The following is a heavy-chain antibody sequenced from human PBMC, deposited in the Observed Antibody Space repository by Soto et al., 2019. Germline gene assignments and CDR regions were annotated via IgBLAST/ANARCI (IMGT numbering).Heavy chain of an antibody. CDR2: ISSSSSTI. J-gene: IGHJ6*02. V-gene: IGHV3-48*02. CDR1: GFTFSSYS. D-gene: IGHD3-10*01. Sequence: PGGSLRLSCAASGFTFSSYSMNWVRQAPGKGLEWVSYISSSSSTIYYADSVKGRFTISRDNAKNSLYLQMNSLRDEDTAVYYCARDLQEGSGRYNYYYYYGMDVWGQGTTVTVSS. CDR3: ARDLQEGSGRYNYYYYYGMDV.